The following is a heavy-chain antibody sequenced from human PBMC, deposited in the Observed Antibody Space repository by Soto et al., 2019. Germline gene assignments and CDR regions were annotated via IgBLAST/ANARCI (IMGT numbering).Heavy chain of an antibody. CDR3: ERTRFNYHDSSGYFGY. CDR1: GGSISSGGYY. V-gene: IGHV4-31*03. D-gene: IGHD3-22*01. Sequence: SETLSLTCTVSGGSISSGGYYWSWIRQHPGKGLEWIGYIYYSGSTYYNPSLKSRVTISVDTSKNQFSLKLSSVTAADTAVYYCERTRFNYHDSSGYFGYWGQGTLVTVSS. CDR2: IYYSGST. J-gene: IGHJ4*02.